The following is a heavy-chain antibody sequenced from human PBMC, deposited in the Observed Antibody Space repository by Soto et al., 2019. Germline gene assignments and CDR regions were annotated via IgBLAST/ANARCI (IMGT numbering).Heavy chain of an antibody. Sequence: EVQLVESGGGVVKPGESLRVSCAASGFTFSNYSLHWVRQAPGKGLEWVSSISGSSTYIYYADRVKGRFTISRDNAKNSLYLRMDSLRDKDTAVYYCARCCGTGLYNSGRAPGYWGQGTLVTVSS. D-gene: IGHD1-1*01. CDR3: ARCCGTGLYNSGRAPGY. CDR1: GFTFSNYS. V-gene: IGHV3-21*04. CDR2: ISGSSTYI. J-gene: IGHJ4*02.